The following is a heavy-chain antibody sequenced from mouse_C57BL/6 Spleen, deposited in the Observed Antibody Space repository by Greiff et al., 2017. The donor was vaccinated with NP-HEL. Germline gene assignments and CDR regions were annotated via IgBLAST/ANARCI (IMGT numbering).Heavy chain of an antibody. V-gene: IGHV3-6*01. Sequence: DVQLQESGPGLVKPSQSLSLTCSVTGYSITSGYYWNWIRQFPGNKLEWMGYISYDGSNNYNPSLKNRISITRDTSKNQFFLKLNSVTTEDTATYYCARDGDYYAMDYWGQGTSVTVSS. CDR2: ISYDGSN. J-gene: IGHJ4*01. CDR1: GYSITSGYY. CDR3: ARDGDYYAMDY.